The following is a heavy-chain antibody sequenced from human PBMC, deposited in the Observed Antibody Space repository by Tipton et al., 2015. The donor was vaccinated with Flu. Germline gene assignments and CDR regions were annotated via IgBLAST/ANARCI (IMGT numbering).Heavy chain of an antibody. CDR3: ARALNSGREYTFDI. V-gene: IGHV4-39*06. J-gene: IGHJ3*02. Sequence: TLSLTCTVSGGSINSTTYYWGWVRQPPGKGLEWIATVFHSGLTYYNPSLKSRVSIAVDTTKNLFPLNLSSVTATDTAVYYCARALNSGREYTFDIWGRGTVVTVSS. CDR1: GGSINSTTYY. D-gene: IGHD1-26*01. CDR2: VFHSGLT.